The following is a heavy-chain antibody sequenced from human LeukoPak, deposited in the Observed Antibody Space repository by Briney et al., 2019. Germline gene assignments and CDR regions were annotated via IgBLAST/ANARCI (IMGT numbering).Heavy chain of an antibody. CDR1: GGSISSSNW. CDR2: IYHSGST. J-gene: IGHJ3*02. CDR3: ARGSYSGSYYTAFDI. Sequence: SSGTLSLTCAVSGGSISSSNWWSWVRQPPWKGLEWIGEIYHSGSTNYNPSLKSRVTISIDKSKNQFSLKLSSVTAADTAVYYCARGSYSGSYYTAFDIWGQGTMVTVSS. D-gene: IGHD1-26*01. V-gene: IGHV4-4*02.